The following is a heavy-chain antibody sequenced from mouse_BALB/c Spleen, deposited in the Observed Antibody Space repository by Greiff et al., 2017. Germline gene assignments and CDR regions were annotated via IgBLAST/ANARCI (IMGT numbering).Heavy chain of an antibody. Sequence: VQLKESGPGLVKPSQSLSLTCTVTGYSITSDYAWNWIRQFPGNKLEWMGYISYSGSTSYNPSLKSRISITRDTSKNQFFLQLNSVTTEDTATYYCARSLNWDGYFDVWGAGTTVTVSS. D-gene: IGHD4-1*02. J-gene: IGHJ1*01. CDR1: GYSITSDYA. V-gene: IGHV3-2*02. CDR2: ISYSGST. CDR3: ARSLNWDGYFDV.